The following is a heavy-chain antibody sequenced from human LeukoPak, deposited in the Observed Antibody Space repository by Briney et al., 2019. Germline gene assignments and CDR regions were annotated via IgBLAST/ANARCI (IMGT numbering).Heavy chain of an antibody. V-gene: IGHV1-46*01. CDR1: GYTFTSYY. D-gene: IGHD1-26*01. CDR3: AREWVADAFDI. Sequence: ASVKVSCKASGYTFTSYYMHWVRQAPGQGLEWMGIINPSGGSTNYAQNFQGRVSLTRDTSTNTVYMELSSLKSEDTAVYYCAREWVADAFDIWGQGTMVTVSS. J-gene: IGHJ3*02. CDR2: INPSGGST.